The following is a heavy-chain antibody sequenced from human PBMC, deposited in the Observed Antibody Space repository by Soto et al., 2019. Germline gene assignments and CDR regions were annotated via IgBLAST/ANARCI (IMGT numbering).Heavy chain of an antibody. CDR3: ARGSSGALYDY. J-gene: IGHJ4*02. Sequence: QIHLVQSGAEVRKPGASVNVSCKTSGYIFTNHGVSWVRQAPGEGLEVVGWVSGYNGYPKYVQRFQGRVTLSPDTSTPTGYMELRNLRSDDKAVYYCARGSSGALYDYWGQGTLLTVSS. V-gene: IGHV1-18*04. CDR2: VSGYNGYP. CDR1: GYIFTNHG.